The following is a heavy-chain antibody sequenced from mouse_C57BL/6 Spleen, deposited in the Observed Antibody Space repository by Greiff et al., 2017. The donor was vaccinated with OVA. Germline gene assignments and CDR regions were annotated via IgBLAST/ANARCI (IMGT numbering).Heavy chain of an antibody. J-gene: IGHJ4*01. Sequence: VQLQQPGAELVKPGASVKLSCKASGYTFTSYWMPWVKQRPGQGLEWIGMIHPNSGSTNYNEKFKSKATLTVDNSSSTAYMQLSSLTSEDSAVYYCSRGDYDGGDYAMDDWGQGTSVTVAS. D-gene: IGHD2-4*01. CDR3: SRGDYDGGDYAMDD. CDR2: IHPNSGST. V-gene: IGHV1-64*01. CDR1: GYTFTSYW.